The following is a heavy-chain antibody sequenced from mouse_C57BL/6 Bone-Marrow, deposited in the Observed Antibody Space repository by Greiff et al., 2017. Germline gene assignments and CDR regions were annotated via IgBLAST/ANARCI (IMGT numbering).Heavy chain of an antibody. V-gene: IGHV1-64*01. CDR2: IHPNSGST. Sequence: QVQLQQPGAELVKPGASVKLSCKASGYTFTSYWMHWVKQRPGQGLEWIGMIHPNSGSTNYTEKFKSKATLTVDKSSGTAYMQLSSLTSKDTAVYYCARFGYSWYFDFGGWGTRATVS. CDR3: ARFGYSWYFDF. J-gene: IGHJ1*01. D-gene: IGHD2-3*01. CDR1: GYTFTSYW.